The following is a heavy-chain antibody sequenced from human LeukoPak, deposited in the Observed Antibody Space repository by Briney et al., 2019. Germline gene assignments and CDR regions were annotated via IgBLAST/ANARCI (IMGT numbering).Heavy chain of an antibody. V-gene: IGHV4-59*01. CDR2: IYYTGNT. J-gene: IGHJ4*02. Sequence: PSETLSLTCTVSGASISSYYWSWIRQPPGKGLEWIGYIYYTGNTNYNPSLKSRVTVSVDTSKNQFSLRLTSVTAADTAVYYCARGYYDSSGYSNPFGYWGQGTLVTVSS. D-gene: IGHD3-22*01. CDR3: ARGYYDSSGYSNPFGY. CDR1: GASISSYY.